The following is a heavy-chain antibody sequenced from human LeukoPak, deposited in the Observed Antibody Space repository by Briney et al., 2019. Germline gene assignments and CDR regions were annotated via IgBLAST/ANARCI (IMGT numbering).Heavy chain of an antibody. D-gene: IGHD3-3*01. CDR3: ARGQYDFWSGYYGYWFDP. Sequence: SETLSLTCTVSGGSISSYYWSWIRQPPGKGLEWIGYIYYSGSTNYNPSLKSRVTISVGTSKNQFSLKLSSVTAADTAVYYCARGQYDFWSGYYGYWFDPWGQGTLVTVSS. V-gene: IGHV4-59*01. CDR2: IYYSGST. J-gene: IGHJ5*02. CDR1: GGSISSYY.